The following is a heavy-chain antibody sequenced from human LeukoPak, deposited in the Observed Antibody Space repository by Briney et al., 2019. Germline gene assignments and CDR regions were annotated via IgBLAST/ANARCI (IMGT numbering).Heavy chain of an antibody. CDR3: SMGREWELLLAY. CDR2: INHSGST. V-gene: IGHV4-34*01. Sequence: SETLSLTCAVYGGSFSGYYWSWIRQPPGKELEWIGEINHSGSTNYNPSLKSRVTISIDTSKNQFSLKLSSVTAADTAVYYCSMGREWELLLAYWGQGTLVTVSS. J-gene: IGHJ4*02. CDR1: GGSFSGYY. D-gene: IGHD1-26*01.